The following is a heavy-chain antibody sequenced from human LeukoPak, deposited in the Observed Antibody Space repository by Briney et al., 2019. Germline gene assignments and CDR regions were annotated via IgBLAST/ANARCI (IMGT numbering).Heavy chain of an antibody. J-gene: IGHJ3*01. CDR3: ANEYSKGDV. D-gene: IGHD4-11*01. V-gene: IGHV3-23*01. Sequence: GGSLRLSCVASGFTFSNYVMNWVRQAPGKGLECVSSISGSGTSTYYADSVRGRFTSSRDNSKNTLYLQMNSLRAEDTAIYYCANEYSKGDVWGQGTTVTVSS. CDR1: GFTFSNYV. CDR2: ISGSGTST.